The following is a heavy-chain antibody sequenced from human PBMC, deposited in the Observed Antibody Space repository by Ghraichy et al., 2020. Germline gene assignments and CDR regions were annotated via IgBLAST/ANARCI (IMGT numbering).Heavy chain of an antibody. J-gene: IGHJ4*02. CDR3: AREPPPSSSYYYDSSGYSAS. CDR2: IYSGGST. D-gene: IGHD3-22*01. CDR1: GFTVSSNY. Sequence: LSLTCAASGFTVSSNYMSWVRQAPGKGLEWVSVIYSGGSTYYADSVKGRFTISRDNSKNTLYLQMNSLRAEDTAVYYCAREPPPSSSYYYDSSGYSASWGQGTLVTVSS. V-gene: IGHV3-53*01.